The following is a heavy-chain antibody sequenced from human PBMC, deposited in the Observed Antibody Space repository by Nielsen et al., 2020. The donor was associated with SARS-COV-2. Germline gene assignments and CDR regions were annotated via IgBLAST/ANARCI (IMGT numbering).Heavy chain of an antibody. V-gene: IGHV1-2*06. Sequence: ASVKVSCKASGGTFSSYAISWVRQAPGQGLEWMGQINPNSGGTNYAQKFQGRVTMTSDTSISTAYMKLSSLRSDDTAVYFCARRSIADSGGFDYWGQGTLVAVSS. CDR1: GGTFSSYA. J-gene: IGHJ4*02. CDR2: INPNSGGT. D-gene: IGHD6-6*01. CDR3: ARRSIADSGGFDY.